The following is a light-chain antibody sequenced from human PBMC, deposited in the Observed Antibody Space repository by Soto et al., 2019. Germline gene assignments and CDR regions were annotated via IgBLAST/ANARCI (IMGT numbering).Light chain of an antibody. Sequence: QPVLTQPASVSGSPGQSITISCTGTSSDVGGYNYVSWYQQHPGKAPKLMIYEVSNRPSGLSNRFSGSKSGNTASLTISGLQAEDEADYYCSSNTSSSTWVFGGGTKLTVL. CDR2: EVS. CDR3: SSNTSSSTWV. J-gene: IGLJ3*02. CDR1: SSDVGGYNY. V-gene: IGLV2-14*01.